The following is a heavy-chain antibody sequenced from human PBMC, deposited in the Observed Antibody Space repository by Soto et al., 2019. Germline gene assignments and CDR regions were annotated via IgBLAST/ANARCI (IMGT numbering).Heavy chain of an antibody. CDR1: GYTYTTYG. D-gene: IGHD3-22*01. V-gene: IGHV1-18*01. J-gene: IGHJ4*02. Sequence: QVELVQYGAEVKKPGASVKVSCKASGYTYTTYGLNWVRQAPGQGLEWMGWINIYNGNTNYAQKFQGRVTMTRDTSTSTAYMELRSLRSDDTAVYYCARGYYDSRGLLDYWGQGSLVTVSS. CDR2: INIYNGNT. CDR3: ARGYYDSRGLLDY.